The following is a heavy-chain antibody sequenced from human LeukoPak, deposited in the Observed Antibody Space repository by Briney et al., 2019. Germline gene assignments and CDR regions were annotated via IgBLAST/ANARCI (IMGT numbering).Heavy chain of an antibody. Sequence: PGRSLRLSCAASGFTFSSYGMHWVRQAPGKGLEWVAVISYDGSSKYYADSVKGRFTISRDNSKNTLYLQMNSLRAEDTAVYYCAKVGVTAFDIWGQGTMVTVSS. D-gene: IGHD3-10*01. CDR1: GFTFSSYG. J-gene: IGHJ3*02. CDR3: AKVGVTAFDI. CDR2: ISYDGSSK. V-gene: IGHV3-30*18.